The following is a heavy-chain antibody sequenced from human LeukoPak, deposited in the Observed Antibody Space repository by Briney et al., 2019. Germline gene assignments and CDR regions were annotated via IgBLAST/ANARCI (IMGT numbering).Heavy chain of an antibody. D-gene: IGHD3-22*01. CDR3: ARDLPQIEY. V-gene: IGHV3-23*01. CDR2: IRGTDTNT. J-gene: IGHJ4*02. CDR1: GFTFGSFT. Sequence: GGSLRLSCAASGFTFGSFTMSWVRQAPGRSLEWVSAIRGTDTNTYYADSVRGRFTISRDNSNNTLFLQMNSLRAEDTALYYCARDLPQIEYWGQGTLVTVSS.